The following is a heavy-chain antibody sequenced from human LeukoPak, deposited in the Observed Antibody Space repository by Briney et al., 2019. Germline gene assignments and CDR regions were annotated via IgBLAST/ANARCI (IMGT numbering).Heavy chain of an antibody. Sequence: GGSLRLSCAASGFTFSSYAMHWVRQAPGKGLEWVAVISYDGSNKYYADSVKGRFTISRDNSKNTLYLQMNSLRAEDTAVYYCAKAEAYYYDSSGYFIDYWGQGTLVTVSS. CDR2: ISYDGSNK. CDR3: AKAEAYYYDSSGYFIDY. V-gene: IGHV3-30*04. CDR1: GFTFSSYA. D-gene: IGHD3-22*01. J-gene: IGHJ4*02.